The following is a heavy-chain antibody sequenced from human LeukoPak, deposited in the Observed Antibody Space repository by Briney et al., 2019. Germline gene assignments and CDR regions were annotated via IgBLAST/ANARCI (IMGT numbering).Heavy chain of an antibody. D-gene: IGHD1-26*01. Sequence: GGSLRLPCAASGFTFSSYAMHWVRQAPGKGLEWVAVISYDGSNKYYADSVKGRFTISRDNSKNTLYLQMNSLRAEDTAVYYCARDPIVGATPFDYWGQGTLVTVSS. J-gene: IGHJ4*02. CDR1: GFTFSSYA. CDR2: ISYDGSNK. CDR3: ARDPIVGATPFDY. V-gene: IGHV3-30*01.